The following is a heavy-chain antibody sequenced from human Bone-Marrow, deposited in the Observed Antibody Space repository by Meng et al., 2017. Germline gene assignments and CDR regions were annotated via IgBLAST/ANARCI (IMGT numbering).Heavy chain of an antibody. CDR3: AKDYGFEQYNPYYYYGMDV. Sequence: GGSLRLSCAASGFAFSSYWMSWVRQAPGKGLEWVANIKQDGSEKYYVDSVKGRFTISRDNAKNSLYLQMHSLRAEDAAVYYCAKDYGFEQYNPYYYYGMDVWGQGTTVTVSS. J-gene: IGHJ6*02. CDR1: GFAFSSYW. CDR2: IKQDGSEK. D-gene: IGHD1/OR15-1a*01. V-gene: IGHV3-7*01.